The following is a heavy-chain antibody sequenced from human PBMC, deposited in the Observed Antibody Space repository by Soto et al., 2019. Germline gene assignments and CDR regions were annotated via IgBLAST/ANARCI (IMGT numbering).Heavy chain of an antibody. D-gene: IGHD2-21*01. J-gene: IGHJ6*02. Sequence: ETLSLTCTVSGGSISSSSYYWGWIRQPPGKGLEWIGSIYYSGSTYYNPSLKSRVTISVDTSKNQFSLKLSSVTAADTAVYYCASSNPRLKYYYYGMDVWGQGTTVTVSS. CDR3: ASSNPRLKYYYYGMDV. V-gene: IGHV4-39*01. CDR1: GGSISSSSYY. CDR2: IYYSGST.